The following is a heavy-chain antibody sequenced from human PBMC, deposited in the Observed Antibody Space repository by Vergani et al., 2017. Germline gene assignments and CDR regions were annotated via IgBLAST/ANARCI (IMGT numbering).Heavy chain of an antibody. V-gene: IGHV3-30*02. Sequence: VQLVESGGGLVKPGGSLRLSCGASGFTFSNFGMHWIRQAPGKGLEWLAYIGKDGINTRDRDAVKGRFTVSRDNSKDILYLQMDSLRSEDTALYYCAKYLRDSTDGLPDSWGPGTLVIVSS. CDR3: AKYLRDSTDGLPDS. CDR1: GFTFSNFG. D-gene: IGHD2-21*02. J-gene: IGHJ4*02. CDR2: IGKDGINT.